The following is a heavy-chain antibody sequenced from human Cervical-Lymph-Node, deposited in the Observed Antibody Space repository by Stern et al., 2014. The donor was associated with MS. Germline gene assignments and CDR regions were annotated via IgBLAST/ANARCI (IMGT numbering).Heavy chain of an antibody. J-gene: IGHJ4*02. CDR2: IYPGDSDT. D-gene: IGHD6-13*01. V-gene: IGHV5-51*03. CDR1: GYSFTNYW. CDR3: ARAEEYSSSWYFDY. Sequence: EVQLVQSGAEVKKSGESLKISCKGSGYSFTNYWIGWVRQMPGKGLEWMGNIYPGDSDTRYSPSFQGQVTISADKSISIAYLQWSSLKAPDTAMYYCARAEEYSSSWYFDYWGQGTLVTVSS.